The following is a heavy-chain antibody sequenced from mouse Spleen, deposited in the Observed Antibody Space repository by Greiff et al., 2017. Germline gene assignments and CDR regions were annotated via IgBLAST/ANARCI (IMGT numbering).Heavy chain of an antibody. Sequence: VKLMESGPDLVAPSQSLSITCTVSGFSLTSYGVHWVRQPPGKGLEWLVVIWSDGSTTYNSALKSRLSISKDNSKSQVFLKMNSLQTDDIAMYYCARHDPLLNYYAMDYWGQGTSVTVSS. V-gene: IGHV2-6-2*01. CDR1: GFSLTSYG. CDR2: IWSDGST. D-gene: IGHD2-10*01. CDR3: ARHDPLLNYYAMDY. J-gene: IGHJ4*01.